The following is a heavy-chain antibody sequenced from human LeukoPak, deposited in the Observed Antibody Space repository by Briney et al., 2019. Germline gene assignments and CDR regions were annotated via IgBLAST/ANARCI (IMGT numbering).Heavy chain of an antibody. D-gene: IGHD3-22*01. V-gene: IGHV1-69*05. J-gene: IGHJ3*02. Sequence: SVKVSCKASGGTFSSYTISWVRQAPGQGLEWMGGIIPIFGTANYAQKFQGRVTITTDESTSTAYMELSSLRSEDTAVYYCARASYSSGYYHDAFDIWGQGTMVTVSS. CDR3: ARASYSSGYYHDAFDI. CDR1: GGTFSSYT. CDR2: IIPIFGTA.